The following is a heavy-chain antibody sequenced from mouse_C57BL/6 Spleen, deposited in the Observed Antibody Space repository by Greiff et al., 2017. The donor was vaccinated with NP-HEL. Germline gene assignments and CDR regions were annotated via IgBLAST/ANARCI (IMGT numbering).Heavy chain of an antibody. CDR2: IYPGDGDT. V-gene: IGHV1-82*01. D-gene: IGHD1-1*01. CDR3: ARQGDYYGSSYDY. Sequence: QVQLQQSGPELVKPGASVKISCKASGYAFSSSWMNWVKQRPGKGLEWIGRIYPGDGDTNYNGKFKGKATLTADKSSSTAYMQLSSLTSEDSAVYFCARQGDYYGSSYDYWGQGTTLTVSS. J-gene: IGHJ2*01. CDR1: GYAFSSSW.